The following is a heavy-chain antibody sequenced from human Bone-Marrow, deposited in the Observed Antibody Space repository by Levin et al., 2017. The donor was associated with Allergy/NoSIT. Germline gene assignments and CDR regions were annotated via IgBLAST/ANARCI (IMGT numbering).Heavy chain of an antibody. CDR1: GFTFSSYS. Sequence: PGGSLRLSCAASGFTFSSYSMNWVRQAPGKGLEWVSSISSSSSYIYYADSVKGRFTISRDNAKNSLYLQMNSLRAEDTAVYYCASLGGSGSSHYYYYYGMDVWGQGTTVTVSS. CDR3: ASLGGSGSSHYYYYYGMDV. CDR2: ISSSSSYI. V-gene: IGHV3-21*01. J-gene: IGHJ6*02. D-gene: IGHD3-10*01.